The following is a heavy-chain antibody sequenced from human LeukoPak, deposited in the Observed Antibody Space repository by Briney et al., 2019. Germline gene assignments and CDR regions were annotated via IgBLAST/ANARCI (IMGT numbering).Heavy chain of an antibody. V-gene: IGHV3-23*01. CDR2: ISGSGGST. J-gene: IGHJ6*02. CDR3: AKDLYSNYVFYYYGMDV. D-gene: IGHD4-11*01. Sequence: GGSLRLSCAASGFTFSSYSMNWVRQAPGKGLEWVSVISGSGGSTYYADSVKGRFTISRDNSKNTVHLQMDSLRAEDTAVYYCAKDLYSNYVFYYYGMDVWGQGTTVTVSS. CDR1: GFTFSSYS.